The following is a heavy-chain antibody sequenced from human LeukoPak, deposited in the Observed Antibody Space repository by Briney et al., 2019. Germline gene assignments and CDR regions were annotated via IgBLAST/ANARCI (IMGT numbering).Heavy chain of an antibody. V-gene: IGHV3-48*02. CDR1: GFTFSGYS. CDR2: IGPSSNAI. CDR3: ARAAYSSSPDY. Sequence: GGSLRLSCAASGFTFSGYSMNWVRQAPGKGLEWVSYIGPSSNAIFYADSVQGRFTISRDNARNSLYLHMHSLRDEDTAVYYCARAAYSSSPDYWGQGTLVTVSS. J-gene: IGHJ4*02. D-gene: IGHD6-13*01.